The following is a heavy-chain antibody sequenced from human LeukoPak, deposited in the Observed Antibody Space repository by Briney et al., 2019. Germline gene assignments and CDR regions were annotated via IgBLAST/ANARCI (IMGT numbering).Heavy chain of an antibody. Sequence: GGSLRLSCTASGFTFGDYAMSWFRQAPGKGLEWVGFIRSKAYGGTTEYAASVKGRFTISRDDSKSIAYLQMNSLKAEDTAVYYCTTSSGWFMFFNYWGQGTLVTVSS. J-gene: IGHJ4*02. D-gene: IGHD6-19*01. CDR1: GFTFGDYA. V-gene: IGHV3-49*03. CDR2: IRSKAYGGTT. CDR3: TTSSGWFMFFNY.